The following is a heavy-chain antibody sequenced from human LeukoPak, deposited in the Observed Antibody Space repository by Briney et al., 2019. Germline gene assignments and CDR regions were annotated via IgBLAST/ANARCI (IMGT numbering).Heavy chain of an antibody. CDR2: IRSKANSYAT. D-gene: IGHD6-13*01. V-gene: IGHV3-73*01. Sequence: GGSLRLSCAASRFTFSRYWMSWVRQASGKGLEWVGRIRSKANSYATAYAASVKGRFTISRDDSKNTAYLQMNSLKTEDTAVYYCTRYIAAVGKVNWGQETLVTVSS. CDR1: RFTFSRYW. CDR3: TRYIAAVGKVN. J-gene: IGHJ4*02.